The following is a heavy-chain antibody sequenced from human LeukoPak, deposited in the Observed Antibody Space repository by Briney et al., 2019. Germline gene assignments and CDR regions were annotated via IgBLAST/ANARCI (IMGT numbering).Heavy chain of an antibody. D-gene: IGHD2/OR15-2a*01. Sequence: SETLSLTCTVSGGSISSSSYYWGWIRQPPGKGLEWIGSIYYSGSTYYNPSLKSRVTISVDTSKNQFSLKLSSVTAADTAVYYCARYGDGETTFDYWGQGTLDTVSS. CDR1: GGSISSSSYY. CDR2: IYYSGST. CDR3: ARYGDGETTFDY. V-gene: IGHV4-39*07. J-gene: IGHJ4*02.